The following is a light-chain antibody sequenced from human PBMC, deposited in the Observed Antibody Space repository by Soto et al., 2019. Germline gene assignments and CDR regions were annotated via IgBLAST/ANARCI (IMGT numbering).Light chain of an antibody. J-gene: IGLJ3*02. Sequence: QSVLTQPPSASGTPGQRVTISCYGTSSNLGSNTANWYQQFPGTAPKVLIYSNNERPSRVPDRFSGSKSGTSASLAISELQSEDEADYYCAAWDDSLNGWVFGGGTKLTVL. CDR3: AAWDDSLNGWV. CDR1: SSNLGSNT. V-gene: IGLV1-44*01. CDR2: SNN.